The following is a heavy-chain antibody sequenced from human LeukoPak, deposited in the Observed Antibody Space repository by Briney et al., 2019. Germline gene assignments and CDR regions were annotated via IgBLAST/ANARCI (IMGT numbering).Heavy chain of an antibody. J-gene: IGHJ4*02. CDR3: ARDRDWNSGFDY. D-gene: IGHD1-7*01. Sequence: GGSLRLSCAASGFTFSSYEMNWVRQAPGKGLEWVSYISSSGSTIYYADSVKGRFTISRDNAKNSLYLQMNSLRAEDTAVYYCARDRDWNSGFDYWGQGTLVTVSS. CDR1: GFTFSSYE. V-gene: IGHV3-48*03. CDR2: ISSSGSTI.